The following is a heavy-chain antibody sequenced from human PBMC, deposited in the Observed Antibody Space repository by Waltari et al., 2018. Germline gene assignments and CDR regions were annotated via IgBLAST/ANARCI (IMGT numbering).Heavy chain of an antibody. CDR3: ARGGSWYLLDY. V-gene: IGHV4-4*02. CDR2: IYHSGST. CDR1: GGAISSMNW. Sequence: QVQLQGSGPGLVTPSGTLSLTCAVSGGAISSMNWWRWVRQPPGKGLEWIGEIYHSGSTNYNPSRKSRVTISVDKSKNQFSLKLSSVTAADTAVDYCARGGSWYLLDYWGQGTLVTVSS. D-gene: IGHD2-15*01. J-gene: IGHJ4*02.